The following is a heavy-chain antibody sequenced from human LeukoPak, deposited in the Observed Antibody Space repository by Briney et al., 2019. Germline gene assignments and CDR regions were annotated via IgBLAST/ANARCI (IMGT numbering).Heavy chain of an antibody. V-gene: IGHV3-30*04. D-gene: IGHD3-10*01. Sequence: GGSLRLSCAASGFTFSSYAMHWVRQAPGKGLEWVAVISYNGSNKYYADSVKGRFTISRDNSKNTLYLQMNSLRAEDTAVYYCAKYFASGSYYKLPHWGQGTLVTVSS. J-gene: IGHJ1*01. CDR1: GFTFSSYA. CDR3: AKYFASGSYYKLPH. CDR2: ISYNGSNK.